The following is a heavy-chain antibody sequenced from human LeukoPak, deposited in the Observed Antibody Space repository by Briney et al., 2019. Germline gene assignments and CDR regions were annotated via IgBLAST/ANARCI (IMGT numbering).Heavy chain of an antibody. CDR3: AKDGVGYYDSSGHIDY. CDR2: ISYDGSNK. Sequence: GGSLRLSCVASGFTFSTYAMRWVRQAPGKGLEWVAVISYDGSNKYYADSVKGRFTISRDNSKNTLYLQMNSLRAEDTAVYYCAKDGVGYYDSSGHIDYWGQGTLVTVSS. D-gene: IGHD3-22*01. CDR1: GFTFSTYA. V-gene: IGHV3-30*18. J-gene: IGHJ4*02.